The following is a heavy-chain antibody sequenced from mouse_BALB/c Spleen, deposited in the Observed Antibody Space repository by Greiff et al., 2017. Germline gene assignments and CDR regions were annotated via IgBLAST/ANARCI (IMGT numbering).Heavy chain of an antibody. D-gene: IGHD2-14*01. Sequence: EVKLQESGPGLVKPSQSLSLTCSVTGYSITSGYYWNWIRQFPGNKLEWMGYISYDGSNNYNPSLKNRISITRDTSKNQFFLKLNSVTTEDTATYYCARAYYRYGYAMDYWGQGTSVTVSS. CDR2: ISYDGSN. V-gene: IGHV3-6*02. CDR1: GYSITSGYY. J-gene: IGHJ4*01. CDR3: ARAYYRYGYAMDY.